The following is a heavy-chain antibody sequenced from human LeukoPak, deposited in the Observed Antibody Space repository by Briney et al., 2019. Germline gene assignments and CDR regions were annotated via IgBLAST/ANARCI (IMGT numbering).Heavy chain of an antibody. CDR3: ARRSGTYFDY. CDR2: IYPGDSDT. J-gene: IGHJ4*02. Sequence: ASVKVSCKASGYTFTTYSIGWVRQMPGKGLEWMGIIYPGDSDTRYSPSFQGQVTISADKSITTAYLQWSSLKASDTAMYYCARRSGTYFDYWGQGSLVTVSS. CDR1: GYTFTTYS. V-gene: IGHV5-51*01.